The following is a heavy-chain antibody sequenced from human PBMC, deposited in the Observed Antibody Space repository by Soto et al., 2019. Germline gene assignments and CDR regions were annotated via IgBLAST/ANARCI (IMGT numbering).Heavy chain of an antibody. J-gene: IGHJ3*02. CDR2: ISGGGGST. CDR3: AKSVGYDILNDDAFDI. CDR1: GFTFSSYA. D-gene: IGHD3-9*01. Sequence: GGSLRLSCAASGFTFSSYAMSWVRQAPGKGLEWVSVISGGGGSTYYADSVKGRFTISRDNSKNTLYLQMNSLRAEDTGVYYCAKSVGYDILNDDAFDIWGQGTMVTVSS. V-gene: IGHV3-23*01.